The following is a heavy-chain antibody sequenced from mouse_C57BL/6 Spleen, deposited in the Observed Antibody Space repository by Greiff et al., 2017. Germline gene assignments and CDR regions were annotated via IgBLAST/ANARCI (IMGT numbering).Heavy chain of an antibody. J-gene: IGHJ1*03. CDR1: GFTFTDYY. CDR3: ARSGRAYCYDYDYWYFDV. V-gene: IGHV7-3*01. Sequence: EVKLMESGGGLVQPGGSLSLSCAASGFTFTDYYMSWVRQPPGKALEWLGFIRNKANGYTTEYSASVKGRFPISRDNSKSILYLQMNALRAEASAAYYCARSGRAYCYDYDYWYFDVWGTGTTVTVSS. D-gene: IGHD2-4*01. CDR2: IRNKANGYTT.